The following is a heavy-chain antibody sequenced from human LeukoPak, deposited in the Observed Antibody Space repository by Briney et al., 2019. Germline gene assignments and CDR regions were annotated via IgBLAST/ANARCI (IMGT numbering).Heavy chain of an antibody. V-gene: IGHV4-59*08. CDR3: GREGSSAPNFDF. CDR1: GGSISSYY. J-gene: IGHJ4*02. D-gene: IGHD5/OR15-5a*01. CDR2: IYYSGST. Sequence: SETLSLTCTVSGGSISSYYWSWIRQPPGKGLEWIGYIYYSGSTNYNPSLKSRVTISVDTSKNQFSLKLSSVTAAAPALYYCGREGSSAPNFDFWGQGTLVTVSS.